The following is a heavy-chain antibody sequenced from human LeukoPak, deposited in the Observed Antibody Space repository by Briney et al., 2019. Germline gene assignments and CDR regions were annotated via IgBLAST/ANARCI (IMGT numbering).Heavy chain of an antibody. CDR1: GFTFSNYV. Sequence: HPGGSLRLSCAASGFTFSNYVMSWVRQAPGKGLEWVSYINRNGEMIFYPDFVKGRFTISRDNAKNSLYLQMNSLRDEDTAVYYCARDNDWAFHYWGQGTLVTVSS. CDR2: INRNGEMI. V-gene: IGHV3-48*02. D-gene: IGHD3-9*01. J-gene: IGHJ4*02. CDR3: ARDNDWAFHY.